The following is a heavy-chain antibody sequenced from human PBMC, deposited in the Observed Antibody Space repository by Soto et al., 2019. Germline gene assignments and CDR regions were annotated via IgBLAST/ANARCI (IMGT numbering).Heavy chain of an antibody. J-gene: IGHJ4*02. CDR1: GFTFSSYS. V-gene: IGHV3-21*01. D-gene: IGHD3-22*01. Sequence: EVQLVESGGGLVKPGGSLRLSCAASGFTFSSYSMNWVRQAPGKGLEWVSSISSSSSYIYYADSVKGRFTISRDNAKNSLYLQMNSLRAEDTAVYYCARLGYYDSSGLDKYYFDYWGQGTLVTVSS. CDR2: ISSSSSYI. CDR3: ARLGYYDSSGLDKYYFDY.